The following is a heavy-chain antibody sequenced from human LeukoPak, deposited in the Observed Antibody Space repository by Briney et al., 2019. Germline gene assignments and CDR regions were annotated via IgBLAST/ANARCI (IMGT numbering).Heavy chain of an antibody. V-gene: IGHV4-38-2*02. CDR3: ARVLDYYGSGSRDFDY. CDR1: GYSISSGYY. CDR2: MYHSGST. J-gene: IGHJ4*02. Sequence: SETLSLTCTVSGYSISSGYYWGWIRQPPGKGLEWIGSMYHSGSTYYNPSLKSRVTMSADTSMNQFSLKLSSVTAADTAVYYCARVLDYYGSGSRDFDYWGQGTLVTVSS. D-gene: IGHD3-10*01.